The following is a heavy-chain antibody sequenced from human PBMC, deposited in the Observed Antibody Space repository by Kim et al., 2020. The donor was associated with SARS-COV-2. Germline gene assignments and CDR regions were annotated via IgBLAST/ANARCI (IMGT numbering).Heavy chain of an antibody. CDR2: IKQDGSEK. J-gene: IGHJ6*02. CDR3: ARDNPALMDCSGGSCYARADRGYYYGMDV. Sequence: GGSLRLSCAASGFTFSSYWMSWVRQAPGKGLEWVANIKQDGSEKYYVDSVKGRFTISRDNAKNSLYLQMNSLRAEDTAVYYCARDNPALMDCSGGSCYARADRGYYYGMDVWGQGTTVTVSS. D-gene: IGHD2-15*01. CDR1: GFTFSSYW. V-gene: IGHV3-7*01.